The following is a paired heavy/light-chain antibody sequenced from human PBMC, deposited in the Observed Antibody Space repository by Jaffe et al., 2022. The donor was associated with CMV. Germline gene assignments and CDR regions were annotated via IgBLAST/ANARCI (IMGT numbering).Heavy chain of an antibody. J-gene: IGHJ4*02. CDR2: IAVAGNT. CDR1: GFTLSSHD. V-gene: IGHV3-13*01. Sequence: EVQLVETGGGLVQPGGSLRLACAASGFTLSSHDMHWVRQAAGNGLEWVSAIAVAGNTFYSDSVKGRFTISRDTARNSLYLQMNSLSAGDTAVYYCARGGYGNTWYFWDSWGQGTLVTVSP. CDR3: ARGGYGNTWYFWDS. D-gene: IGHD6-13*01.
Light chain of an antibody. CDR1: GSDVGYFNS. J-gene: IGLJ3*02. CDR3: SSYTGTTRL. CDR2: DFI. V-gene: IGLV2-14*03. Sequence: QSALTQPASVSGSPGQSITISCTGTGSDVGYFNSVCWYQQYPGKAPKVMIYDFINRPSGVSNRFSGSKSGYTASLTISGLQAEDEADYYCSSYTGTTRLFGGGTKVTVL.